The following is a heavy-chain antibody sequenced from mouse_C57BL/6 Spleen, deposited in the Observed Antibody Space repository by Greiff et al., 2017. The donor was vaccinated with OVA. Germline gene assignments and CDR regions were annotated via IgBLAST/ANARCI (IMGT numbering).Heavy chain of an antibody. CDR1: GFSLTSYG. V-gene: IGHV2-2*01. J-gene: IGHJ1*03. Sequence: QVQLKESGPGLVQPSQSLSITCTVSGFSLTSYGVHWVRQSPGKGLEWLGVIWSGGSTDYNAAFISRLSISKDNSKSPVFFKMNSLHADDTAIYYSANLSYYSSYEWYTDDWGTGTTVTVSS. CDR3: ANLSYYSSYEWYTDD. D-gene: IGHD2-12*01. CDR2: IWSGGST.